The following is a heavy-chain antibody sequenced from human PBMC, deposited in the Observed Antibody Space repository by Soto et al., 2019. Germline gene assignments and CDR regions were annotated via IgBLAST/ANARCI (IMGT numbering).Heavy chain of an antibody. D-gene: IGHD3-3*01. Sequence: SETLSLTCTVTGGSISTFLWNWIRQPPGKGLEWIGSIYYSGSTNYNPSLNSRVTISVDTSKNQFSLKLNSVTAADTAVYYCARAVHNYDFWSAYPNYYSYGMDVCGQMTVVTDSS. CDR2: IYYSGST. CDR1: GGSISTFL. V-gene: IGHV4-59*01. CDR3: ARAVHNYDFWSAYPNYYSYGMDV. J-gene: IGHJ6*02.